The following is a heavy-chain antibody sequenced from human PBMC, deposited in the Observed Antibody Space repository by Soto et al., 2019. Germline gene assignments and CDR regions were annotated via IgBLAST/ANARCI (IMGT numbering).Heavy chain of an antibody. V-gene: IGHV3-21*01. Sequence: WGSRRLSCVASGLSFRTFKINLIRQSSGRGMEWVSFISSSSNYIYYADLLRGRFTSYRDNAKKSLFVKMNSLIAEDSAVYYCARDTGTLFTLRYWGEGMLV. J-gene: IGHJ4*02. D-gene: IGHD3-10*01. CDR1: GLSFRTFK. CDR2: ISSSSNYI. CDR3: ARDTGTLFTLRY.